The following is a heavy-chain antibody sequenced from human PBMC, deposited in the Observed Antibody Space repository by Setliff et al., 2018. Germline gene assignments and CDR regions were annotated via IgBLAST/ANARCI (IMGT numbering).Heavy chain of an antibody. CDR3: ARDGIAARPGADY. Sequence: ASVKVSCKASGYTFTSYAMHWVRQAPGQRLERMGWINAGNGNTKYSQKFQGRVTITRDTSASTAYMELSSLRSEDTAVYYCARDGIAARPGADYWGQGTLVTVSS. D-gene: IGHD6-6*01. J-gene: IGHJ4*02. CDR2: INAGNGNT. V-gene: IGHV1-3*01. CDR1: GYTFTSYA.